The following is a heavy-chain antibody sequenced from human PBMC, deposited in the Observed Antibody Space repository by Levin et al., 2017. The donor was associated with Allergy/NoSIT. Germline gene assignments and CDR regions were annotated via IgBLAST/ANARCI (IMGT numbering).Heavy chain of an antibody. D-gene: IGHD3-3*01. CDR1: GGSISSYY. Sequence: GSLRLSCTVSGGSISSYYWSWIRQPPGKGLEWIGYIYYSGSTNYNPSLKSRVTISVDTSKNQFSLKLSSVTAADTAVYYCARHGVSAYWSGYYYYFDYWGQGTLVTVSS. V-gene: IGHV4-59*08. CDR2: IYYSGST. J-gene: IGHJ4*02. CDR3: ARHGVSAYWSGYYYYFDY.